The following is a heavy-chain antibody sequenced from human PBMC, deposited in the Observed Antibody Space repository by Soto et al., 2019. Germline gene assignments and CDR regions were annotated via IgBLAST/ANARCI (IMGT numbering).Heavy chain of an antibody. J-gene: IGHJ4*02. CDR1: GGSISSGGYS. CDR3: AAGGGLPRCQ. Sequence: SETLSLTCAVSGGSISSGGYSWSWLRQPPGKGLEWIGYIYHSGSTYYNPSLKSRVTISVDRSKNQFSLKLSSVTAADTAVYYCAAGGGLPRCQWGQGTLVTV. CDR2: IYHSGST. D-gene: IGHD4-17*01. V-gene: IGHV4-30-2*01.